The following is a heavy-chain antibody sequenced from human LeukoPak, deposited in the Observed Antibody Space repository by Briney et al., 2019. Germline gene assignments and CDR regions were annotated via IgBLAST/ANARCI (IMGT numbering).Heavy chain of an antibody. J-gene: IGHJ5*02. D-gene: IGHD6-13*01. CDR1: GVTFSSYA. CDR2: ISWSGGST. CDR3: AKGYSSNSSRGFDP. V-gene: IGHV3-23*01. Sequence: GGSLRLSCAASGVTFSSYAMSWVRQAPGKGLEWVSGISWSGGSTHYADSVKGRFTISRDNSKNTLDLQMNSLRAEDTAVYYCAKGYSSNSSRGFDPWGQGTLVTVSS.